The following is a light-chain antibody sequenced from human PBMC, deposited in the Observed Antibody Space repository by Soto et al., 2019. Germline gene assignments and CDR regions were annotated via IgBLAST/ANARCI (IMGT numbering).Light chain of an antibody. CDR2: TGS. V-gene: IGKV1-12*01. CDR1: QAIDSW. J-gene: IGKJ1*01. CDR3: QQNLSFPPK. Sequence: DIQMTQSPSSVSASVGDRVTITCRASQAIDSWLAWYQQKPGEAPKLLIFTGSLLHSGVPPRFSGSGSGTDLTLTIRSLQPEDFATYYCQQNLSFPPKFGQGTKVDIK.